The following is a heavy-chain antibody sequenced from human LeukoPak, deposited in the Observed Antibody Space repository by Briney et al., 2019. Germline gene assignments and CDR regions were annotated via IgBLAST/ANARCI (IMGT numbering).Heavy chain of an antibody. CDR2: VFYSGTT. CDR3: ARHSLEWELPGNDAFDI. J-gene: IGHJ3*02. D-gene: IGHD1-26*01. V-gene: IGHV4-59*08. Sequence: PSATLSLTCTVSSGSMRDYHWSWIRQPPGKGLEWLGHVFYSGTTNYNASLMSRLTISLDTTKNQFSLDLDSVTAADTATYYCARHSLEWELPGNDAFDIWGQGTMVAVSS. CDR1: SGSMRDYH.